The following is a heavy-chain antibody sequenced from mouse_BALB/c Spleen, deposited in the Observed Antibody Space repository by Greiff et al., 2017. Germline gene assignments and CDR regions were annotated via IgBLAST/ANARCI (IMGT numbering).Heavy chain of an antibody. CDR1: GFTFSDYY. J-gene: IGHJ3*01. CDR3: ARDPIYYDYDGFAY. V-gene: IGHV5-4*02. CDR2: ISDGGSYT. D-gene: IGHD2-4*01. Sequence: EVTLVESGGGLVKPGGSLKLSCAASGFTFSDYYMYWVRQTPEKRLEWVATISDGGSYTYYPDSVKGRFTISRDNAKNNLYLQMSSLKSEDTAMYYCARDPIYYDYDGFAYWGQGTLVTVSA.